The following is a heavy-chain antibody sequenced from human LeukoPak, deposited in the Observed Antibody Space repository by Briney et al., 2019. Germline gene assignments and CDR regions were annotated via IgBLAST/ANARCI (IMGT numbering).Heavy chain of an antibody. CDR2: INTNTGNP. Sequence: ASVKVSCKASGYTFTSYGISWVRQAPGQGLEWMGWINTNTGNPTYAQGFTGRFVFSLDTSVSTAYPQISSLKAEDTAVYYCARGGRLRYFDWLLRRGLTYNWFDPWGQGTLVTVSS. D-gene: IGHD3-9*01. V-gene: IGHV7-4-1*02. J-gene: IGHJ5*02. CDR1: GYTFTSYG. CDR3: ARGGRLRYFDWLLRRGLTYNWFDP.